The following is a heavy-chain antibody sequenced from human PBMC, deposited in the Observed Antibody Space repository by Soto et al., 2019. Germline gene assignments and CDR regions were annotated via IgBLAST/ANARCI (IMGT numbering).Heavy chain of an antibody. CDR1: GDSISCRSHY. CDR3: AREGRHSGGMRESWFDP. CDR2: IFYTGAT. V-gene: IGHV4-31*02. Sequence: PSQTLSLTCAVSGDSISCRSHYWNWIRRVPGKGLELIGYIFYTGATYYNPSLRGRISMSVDTSKNQFSLTLRSVTAADTAIYYCAREGRHSGGMRESWFDPWGQGTQVTVSS. D-gene: IGHD3-10*01. J-gene: IGHJ5*02.